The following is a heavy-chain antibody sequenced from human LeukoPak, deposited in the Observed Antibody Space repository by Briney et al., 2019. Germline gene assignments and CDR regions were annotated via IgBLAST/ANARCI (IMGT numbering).Heavy chain of an antibody. D-gene: IGHD6-19*01. Sequence: QSGRSLRLSCAASGFTFSSYGMHWVRQAPGKGLEWVAVISYDGSNKYYADSVKGRFTISRDNSKNTLYLQMNSLRAEDTAVYYCAKWPLDGYSSGWYYFDYWGQGTLVTASS. CDR2: ISYDGSNK. CDR1: GFTFSSYG. J-gene: IGHJ4*02. V-gene: IGHV3-30*18. CDR3: AKWPLDGYSSGWYYFDY.